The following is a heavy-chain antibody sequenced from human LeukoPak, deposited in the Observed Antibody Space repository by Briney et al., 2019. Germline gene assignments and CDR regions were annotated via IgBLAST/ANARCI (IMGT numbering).Heavy chain of an antibody. CDR1: GFTFSGYS. J-gene: IGHJ4*02. CDR3: ARYWGSWSADY. D-gene: IGHD6-13*01. V-gene: IGHV3-48*01. CDR2: INSPSTTI. Sequence: PGGSLRLSCAASGFTFSGYSLNWFRQAPGKGLEWLSYINSPSTTIYYADSVKGRFTSSRDNAKSSLYLQMNSLRAEDTAVYYCARYWGSWSADYWGQGTLVTVSS.